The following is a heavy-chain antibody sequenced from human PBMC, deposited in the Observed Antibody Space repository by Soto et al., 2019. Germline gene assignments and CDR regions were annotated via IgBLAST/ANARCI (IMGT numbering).Heavy chain of an antibody. CDR1: GGSISGYY. CDR2: IYDSGNT. J-gene: IGHJ4*02. Sequence: PSETLSLTCTVSGGSISGYYWSWIRQPPGKGLEWIGYIYDSGNTNYHPSLKSRVTISVDTSKMQFSLQLRSLTAADTAIYYCARTTSSSSRTIDYWGQGTLVTVSS. D-gene: IGHD6-13*01. V-gene: IGHV4-59*01. CDR3: ARTTSSSSRTIDY.